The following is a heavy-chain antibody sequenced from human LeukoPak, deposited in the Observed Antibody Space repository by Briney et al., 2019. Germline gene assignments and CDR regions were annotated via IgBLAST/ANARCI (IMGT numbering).Heavy chain of an antibody. CDR3: VKDSTTMIVVADS. J-gene: IGHJ4*02. V-gene: IGHV3-64D*06. D-gene: IGHD3-22*01. Sequence: PGGSLRLSCSASGFNFNKDGLDWVRQARGKGLEYISAISSNGGSTYYADSVKGRFTISGDNSKNTLYLQMSSLRVEDTAVYYCVKDSTTMIVVADSWGQGTLVTVSS. CDR1: GFNFNKDG. CDR2: ISSNGGST.